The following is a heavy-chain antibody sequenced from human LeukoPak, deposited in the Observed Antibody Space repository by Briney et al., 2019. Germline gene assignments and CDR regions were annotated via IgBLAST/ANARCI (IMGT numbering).Heavy chain of an antibody. CDR3: ARFDTISSGVDF. J-gene: IGHJ4*02. D-gene: IGHD6-6*01. Sequence: SETLSLTCTVSGGSISSYYWSWIRLPAGKGLEWIGRTYTSGHTNYNPSLKSRLTMSVDTSKNQFSLRLRSVTAADAAVYYCARFDTISSGVDFWGQGTLVTVSS. CDR1: GGSISSYY. CDR2: TYTSGHT. V-gene: IGHV4-4*07.